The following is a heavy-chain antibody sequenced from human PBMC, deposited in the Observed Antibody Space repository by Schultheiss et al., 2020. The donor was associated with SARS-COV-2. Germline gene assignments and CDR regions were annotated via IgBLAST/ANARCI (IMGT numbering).Heavy chain of an antibody. J-gene: IGHJ6*03. D-gene: IGHD2-2*01. V-gene: IGHV4-61*01. CDR3: ARYGEDIVVVPAAPYYYYYYMDV. CDR2: IYYSGST. CDR1: GGSISSGNYY. Sequence: SETLSLTCTVSGGSISSGNYYWSWIRQPPGKGLEWIGYIYYSGSTNYNPSLKSRVTISVDTSKNQFSLKLSSVTAADTAVYYCARYGEDIVVVPAAPYYYYYYMDVWGKGTTVTVSS.